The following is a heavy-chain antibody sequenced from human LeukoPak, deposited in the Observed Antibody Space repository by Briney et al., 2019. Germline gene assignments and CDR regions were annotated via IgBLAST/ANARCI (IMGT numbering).Heavy chain of an antibody. J-gene: IGHJ6*03. CDR2: INPNSGGT. Sequence: ASVKVSCKASGYTFTGYYMHWVRQAPGQGLEWMGWINPNSGGTKYTQKFQGRVTMTRDTSISTAYMELRSLRSDDTAVYYCSRGGVWSSGWPSVYNYYYHIDVWGKGTTITVSS. D-gene: IGHD6-19*01. CDR3: SRGGVWSSGWPSVYNYYYHIDV. V-gene: IGHV1-2*02. CDR1: GYTFTGYY.